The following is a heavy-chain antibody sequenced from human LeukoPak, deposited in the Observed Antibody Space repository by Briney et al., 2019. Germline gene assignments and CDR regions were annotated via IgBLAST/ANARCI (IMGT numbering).Heavy chain of an antibody. CDR2: IYTGGRT. CDR3: ARDFWP. CDR1: GGSMNSGGDY. D-gene: IGHD3-3*01. J-gene: IGHJ5*02. V-gene: IGHV4-61*02. Sequence: SETLSLTCSVSGGSMNSGGDYWTWIRQPAGKQLEWIGLIYTGGRTNYNPSLESRVTISIDTSKNRFSLTLASVTVADTAVYYCARDFWPWGRGTLVTVSS.